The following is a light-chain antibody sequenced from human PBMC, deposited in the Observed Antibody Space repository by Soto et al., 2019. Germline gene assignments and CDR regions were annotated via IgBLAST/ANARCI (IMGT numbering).Light chain of an antibody. J-gene: IGKJ1*01. V-gene: IGKV3-20*01. CDR3: HQYDNSLWT. CDR2: GVS. CDR1: QRFSGTS. Sequence: EIVLTQSPGTLSLSPGERATLPCRASQRFSGTSLAWYQQKPDQAPRLLIYGVSNRATGIPDRFSGSGSGTDFTLTISRLEPEDFAVYYCHQYDNSLWTFGQGTKVEIK.